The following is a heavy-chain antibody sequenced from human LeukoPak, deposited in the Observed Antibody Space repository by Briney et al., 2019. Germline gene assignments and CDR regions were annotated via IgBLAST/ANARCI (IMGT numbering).Heavy chain of an antibody. J-gene: IGHJ4*02. D-gene: IGHD1-26*01. CDR2: IYYSGST. CDR1: GGSISSYY. Sequence: SETLSLTCTVSGGSISSYYWSWIRQPPGKGLEWIGYIYYSGSTNYNPSLKSRVTISVDTSKNQLSLKLSSVTVADTAVYYCARDSGSYSYFDYWGQGTLVTVSS. CDR3: ARDSGSYSYFDY. V-gene: IGHV4-59*01.